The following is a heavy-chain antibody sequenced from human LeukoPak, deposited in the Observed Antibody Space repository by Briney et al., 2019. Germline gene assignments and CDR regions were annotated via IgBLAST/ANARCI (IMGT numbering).Heavy chain of an antibody. D-gene: IGHD3-16*02. CDR2: ISSSGSPI. Sequence: PGGSLRLSCAASGFTFSSYAMNWVRQAPGKGLEWVSYISSSGSPIYHADSVKGRFTISRDNAKNSLFLQMNSLRAEDTAVYYCARGSFLITFGGFIGWGQGTLVTVSS. V-gene: IGHV3-48*03. CDR3: ARGSFLITFGGFIG. CDR1: GFTFSSYA. J-gene: IGHJ4*02.